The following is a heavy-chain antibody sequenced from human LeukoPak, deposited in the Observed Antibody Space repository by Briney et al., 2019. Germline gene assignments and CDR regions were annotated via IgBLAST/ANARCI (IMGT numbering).Heavy chain of an antibody. D-gene: IGHD3-16*02. CDR2: INPNSGGT. CDR1: GYTFTGYY. V-gene: IGHV1-2*04. Sequence: ASVKVSCKASGYTFTGYYMHWVRQAPGQGLEWMGWINPNSGGTNYAQKFQGWVTMTRDTSISTAYMELSRLRSDDTAVYYCARGGGELRLGELSLYDYWGQGTLVTVSS. J-gene: IGHJ4*02. CDR3: ARGGGELRLGELSLYDY.